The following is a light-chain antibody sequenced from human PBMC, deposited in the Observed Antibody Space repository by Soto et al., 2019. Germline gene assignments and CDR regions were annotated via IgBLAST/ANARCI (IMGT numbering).Light chain of an antibody. CDR3: CSYAGSSTLV. CDR2: EGS. CDR1: SSDVGSYNF. Sequence: QSVLTQPASVSGSPGQSITISCTGTSSDVGSYNFVSWYQHHPGKAPKLVIYEGSKRPSGVSYRFSGSKSGNTASLTISGLQAEDEADYYCCSYAGSSTLVFGGGTKLTVL. V-gene: IGLV2-23*01. J-gene: IGLJ2*01.